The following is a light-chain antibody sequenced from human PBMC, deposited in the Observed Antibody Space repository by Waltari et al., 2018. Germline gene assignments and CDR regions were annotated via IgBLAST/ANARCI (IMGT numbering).Light chain of an antibody. CDR1: SSNFGAGYD. V-gene: IGLV1-40*01. CDR3: QSFDSSLSASV. CDR2: GNT. Sequence: QPVLTPPPSIPGAPGQKVTIPCTGGSSNFGAGYDAHWYQQFPGAAPKLLIFGNTNRASGVPGRFSGSKSGTSASLAIAGLQSEDEAVYYCQSFDSSLSASVFGGGTKLTVL. J-gene: IGLJ3*02.